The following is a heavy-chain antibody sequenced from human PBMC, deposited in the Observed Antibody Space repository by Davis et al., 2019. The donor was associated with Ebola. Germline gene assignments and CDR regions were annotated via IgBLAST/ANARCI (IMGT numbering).Heavy chain of an antibody. D-gene: IGHD4-17*01. CDR2: ISSGGGT. CDR3: AKDSYGDYGRSFDY. J-gene: IGHJ4*02. V-gene: IGHV3-23*01. CDR1: GFTFSDSA. Sequence: GGSLRLSCAASGFTFSDSAMSWVRQAPGRGLEWVSAISSGGGTYYADSVRGRFTTSRDNSKNTVYLQMNSLRVEDTALYYCAKDSYGDYGRSFDYWGQGTLVTVSS.